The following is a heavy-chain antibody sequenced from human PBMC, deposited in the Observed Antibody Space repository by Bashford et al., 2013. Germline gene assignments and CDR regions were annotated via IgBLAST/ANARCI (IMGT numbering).Heavy chain of an antibody. V-gene: IGHV5-51*01. D-gene: IGHD5-24*01. Sequence: GESLKISCKGSGYSFTSYWIGWVRQMPGKGLEWMGIIYPGDADTRYSPSFQGQVTISADKSISTAYLQWSSLKASDTAMYYCASRRRDGYNYYFDYWGRGNPWSPSPQ. J-gene: IGHJ4*02. CDR3: ASRRRDGYNYYFDY. CDR1: GYSFTSYW. CDR2: IYPGDADT.